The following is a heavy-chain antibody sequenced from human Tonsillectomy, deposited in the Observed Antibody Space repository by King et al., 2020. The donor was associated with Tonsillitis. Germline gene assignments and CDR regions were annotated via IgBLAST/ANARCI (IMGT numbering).Heavy chain of an antibody. J-gene: IGHJ4*02. D-gene: IGHD6-19*01. CDR3: ARDPDVGWYFAY. V-gene: IGHV3-33*05. CDR2: ISYDGRNK. Sequence: VQLVESGGGVVQPGRSLRLSCAASGFTFSSYGMHWVRQAPGKGLEWVAVISYDGRNKYYVDSVKGRFTISRDNSKSTLYLQMNSLRAEDTAVYYCARDPDVGWYFAYWGQGTLVTVSS. CDR1: GFTFSSYG.